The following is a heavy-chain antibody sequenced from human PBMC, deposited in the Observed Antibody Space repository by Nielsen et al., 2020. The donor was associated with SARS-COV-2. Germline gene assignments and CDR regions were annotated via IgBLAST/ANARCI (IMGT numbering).Heavy chain of an antibody. CDR1: GFTFSSYA. Sequence: GKSLKISCAASGFTFSSYAMSWVRQAPGKGLEWVAVISYDGSNKYYADSVKGRFTISRDNSKNTLYLQMNSLRAEDTAVYYCARDPDYGIGESWFDPWGQGTLVTVSS. CDR3: ARDPDYGIGESWFDP. CDR2: ISYDGSNK. J-gene: IGHJ5*02. D-gene: IGHD4-17*01. V-gene: IGHV3-30*04.